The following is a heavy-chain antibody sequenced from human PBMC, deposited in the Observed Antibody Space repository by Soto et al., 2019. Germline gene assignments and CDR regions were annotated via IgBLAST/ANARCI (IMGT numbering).Heavy chain of an antibody. CDR1: GFSFSAYA. CDR3: VRAGQNLVVNEYFQY. Sequence: QVQLVESGGGVVQPGRSLRLSCAASGFSFSAYAIHWVRQAPGKGLEWVALISYDETTTYYADSVKGRFTISRDNSKNTLYLQMNSLRSEDTAVYYCVRAGQNLVVNEYFQYWGQGTLVIVSS. D-gene: IGHD2-8*02. V-gene: IGHV3-30-3*01. CDR2: ISYDETTT. J-gene: IGHJ1*01.